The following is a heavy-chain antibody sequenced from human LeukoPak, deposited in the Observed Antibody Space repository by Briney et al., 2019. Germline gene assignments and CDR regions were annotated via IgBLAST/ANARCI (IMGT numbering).Heavy chain of an antibody. J-gene: IGHJ5*02. V-gene: IGHV1-69*05. D-gene: IGHD6-19*01. CDR1: GGTFSSYA. Sequence: ASVTVSCKASGGTFSSYAISWVRQAPGQGLEWMGGIIPIFGTANYAQKFQGRVTITTDESTSTAYMELSSLRSEDTAVYYCARGPVAGTIWFDPWGQGTLVTVSS. CDR2: IIPIFGTA. CDR3: ARGPVAGTIWFDP.